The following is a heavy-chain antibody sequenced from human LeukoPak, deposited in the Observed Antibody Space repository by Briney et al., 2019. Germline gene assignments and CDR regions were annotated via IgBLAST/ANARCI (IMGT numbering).Heavy chain of an antibody. CDR2: IIPIFGTA. J-gene: IGHJ3*02. V-gene: IGHV1-69*05. CDR1: GGTFSSYA. CDR3: AREAASYGYGDDAFDI. Sequence: SVKVSCKASGGTFSSYAISWVRQAPGQGLEWMGRIIPIFGTANYAQKFQGRVTITTDESTSTAYMELSSLRSEDTAVYYCAREAASYGYGDDAFDIWGQGTMVTISS. D-gene: IGHD5-18*01.